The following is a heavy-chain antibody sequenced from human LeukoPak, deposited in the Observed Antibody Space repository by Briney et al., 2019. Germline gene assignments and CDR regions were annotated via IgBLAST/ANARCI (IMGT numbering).Heavy chain of an antibody. V-gene: IGHV4-30-4*01. CDR3: ARVADCSGGSCYSPWFDP. Sequence: SETLSLTCTVSGGSISSGDYYWSWIRQPPGKGLAWIGYIYYSGSTYYNPSLKSRVTISVDTSKNQFSLKLSSVTAADTAVYYCARVADCSGGSCYSPWFDPWGQGTLVTVSS. D-gene: IGHD2-15*01. CDR1: GGSISSGDYY. J-gene: IGHJ5*02. CDR2: IYYSGST.